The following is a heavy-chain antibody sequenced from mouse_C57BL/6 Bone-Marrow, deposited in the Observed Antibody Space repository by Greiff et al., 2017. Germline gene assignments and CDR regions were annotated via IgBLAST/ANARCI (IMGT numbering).Heavy chain of an antibody. V-gene: IGHV1-15*01. J-gene: IGHJ4*01. Sequence: VQLQQSGAELVRPGASVTLSCEASGYTFTDYEMHWVKQTPVHGLEWIGAIDPETGGTAYNQKFKGKAILTADKSSSTAYMELRSLTSEDSAVYYCTGDYYGSSYWYAMDYWGQGTSVTVSS. CDR2: IDPETGGT. D-gene: IGHD1-1*01. CDR3: TGDYYGSSYWYAMDY. CDR1: GYTFTDYE.